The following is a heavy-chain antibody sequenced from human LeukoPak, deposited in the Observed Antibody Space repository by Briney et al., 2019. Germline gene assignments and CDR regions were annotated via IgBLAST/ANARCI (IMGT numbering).Heavy chain of an antibody. CDR1: GFTFSSYG. V-gene: IGHV3-33*01. D-gene: IGHD5-18*01. CDR2: IWYDGSNK. Sequence: PGGSLRLSCAASGFTFSSYGMHWVRQAPGKGLEWVAVIWYDGSNKYYADSVKGRFTISRDNSKNTLYLQMNSLRAEDTAVYYCARDRRYSYGNYYGMDVWGQGTTVTVSS. J-gene: IGHJ6*02. CDR3: ARDRRYSYGNYYGMDV.